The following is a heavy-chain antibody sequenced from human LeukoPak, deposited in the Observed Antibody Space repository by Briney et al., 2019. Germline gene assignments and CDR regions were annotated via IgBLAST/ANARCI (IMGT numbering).Heavy chain of an antibody. J-gene: IGHJ4*02. D-gene: IGHD5-12*01. V-gene: IGHV1-2*02. Sequence: GASVKVSCKASGYTFTGYYMHWVRQAPGQRLEWMGWINPKSGGTNYAQKFQGRVTMTRDTSISTAYMELSSLRSDDTAVYYCARDLGVATIRDYFDHWGQGTLVTVSS. CDR3: ARDLGVATIRDYFDH. CDR1: GYTFTGYY. CDR2: INPKSGGT.